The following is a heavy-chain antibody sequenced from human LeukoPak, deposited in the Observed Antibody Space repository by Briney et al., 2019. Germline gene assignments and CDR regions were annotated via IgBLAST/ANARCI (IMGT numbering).Heavy chain of an antibody. J-gene: IGHJ5*02. Sequence: ASVKVSCKASGYTFTSYYMHWVRQAPGQGLEWMGIINPSGGSTSYAQKFQGRVTMTRDTSTSTVYMELSSLRSEDTAVYYCARDRGSYSSYNWFDPWGQGTLVTVSS. V-gene: IGHV1-46*01. CDR3: ARDRGSYSSYNWFDP. D-gene: IGHD1-26*01. CDR1: GYTFTSYY. CDR2: INPSGGST.